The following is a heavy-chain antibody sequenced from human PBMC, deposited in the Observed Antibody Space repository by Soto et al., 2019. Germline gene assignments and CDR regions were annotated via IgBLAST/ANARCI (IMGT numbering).Heavy chain of an antibody. J-gene: IGHJ4*02. D-gene: IGHD6-13*01. CDR3: ALGQQLVLLGSPPIDY. V-gene: IGHV3-30*03. CDR2: ISYDGSNK. CDR1: GFTFSSYG. Sequence: GGSLRLSCAASGFTFSSYGMHWVRQAPGKGLEWVAVISYDGSNKYYADSVKGRFTISRDNSKNTLYLQMNSLRAEDTAVYYCALGQQLVLLGSPPIDYWGQGTLVTVSS.